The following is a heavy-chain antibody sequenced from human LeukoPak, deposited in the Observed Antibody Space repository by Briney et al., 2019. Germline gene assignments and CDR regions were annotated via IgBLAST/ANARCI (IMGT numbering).Heavy chain of an antibody. CDR3: ANSFTKITPATFDQ. J-gene: IGHJ4*02. Sequence: GGSLRLSCAASGFTFSNFAMSWVRQAPGKGLEWVATVSGGAGSTYYADSVRGRSTISRDNSQNTLSLHMTSLRAEDTAIYYCANSFTKITPATFDQWGQGTLVTVTS. CDR2: VSGGAGST. D-gene: IGHD2-2*01. CDR1: GFTFSNFA. V-gene: IGHV3-23*01.